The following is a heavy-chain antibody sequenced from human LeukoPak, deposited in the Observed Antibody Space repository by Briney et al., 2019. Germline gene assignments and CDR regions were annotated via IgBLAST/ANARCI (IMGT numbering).Heavy chain of an antibody. CDR2: INHSGST. V-gene: IGHV4-34*01. CDR1: GGSFSGYY. D-gene: IGHD5-18*01. J-gene: IGHJ6*03. Sequence: NTSETLSLTCAVYGGSFSGYYWSWIRQPPGKGLEWIGEINHSGSTNYNPSLKSRVTISVDTSKNQFSLKLSSVTAADTAVYYCARVDTAISYYYYYMDVWGKGTTVTVSS. CDR3: ARVDTAISYYYYYMDV.